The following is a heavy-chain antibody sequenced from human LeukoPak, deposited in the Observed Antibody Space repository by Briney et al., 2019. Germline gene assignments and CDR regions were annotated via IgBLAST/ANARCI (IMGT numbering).Heavy chain of an antibody. D-gene: IGHD1-26*01. J-gene: IGHJ4*02. V-gene: IGHV1-18*01. CDR1: GYTFTSYA. Sequence: ASVKVSCKASGYTFTSYAMHWVRQAPGQGLEWMGWISAYNGNTNYAQKLQGRVTMTTDTSTSTAYMELRSLRSDDTAVYYCARWELLNYFDYWGQGTLVTVSS. CDR2: ISAYNGNT. CDR3: ARWELLNYFDY.